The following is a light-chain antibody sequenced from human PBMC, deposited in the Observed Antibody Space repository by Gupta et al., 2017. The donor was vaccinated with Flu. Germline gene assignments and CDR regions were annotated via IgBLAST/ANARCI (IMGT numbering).Light chain of an antibody. CDR2: AAS. CDR1: QSIGNS. CDR3: QQSYSAPYT. V-gene: IGKV1-39*01. Sequence: DIQVTQSPSSQSASVGDRLTITCRASQSIGNSLNWYQQRPGKVPKHLIYAASNLQSGVPSRFSGSGSGTDFTLTISSLQPEDFVTYYCQQSYSAPYTFGQGTELEIK. J-gene: IGKJ2*01.